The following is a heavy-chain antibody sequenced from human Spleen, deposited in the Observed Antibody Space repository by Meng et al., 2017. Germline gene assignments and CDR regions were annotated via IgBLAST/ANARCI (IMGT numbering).Heavy chain of an antibody. D-gene: IGHD2-8*02. Sequence: SETLSLTCTVSGGSITGSSFYWGWIRQPPGKGLEWIGSIYYSGVTYYNPSLKSRVTMSVDTSKNQFSLTLSSVTAADTAVYYCARGGRGVANWYFDLWGRGTLVTVSS. CDR1: GGSITGSSFY. V-gene: IGHV4-39*07. J-gene: IGHJ2*01. CDR2: IYYSGVT. CDR3: ARGGRGVANWYFDL.